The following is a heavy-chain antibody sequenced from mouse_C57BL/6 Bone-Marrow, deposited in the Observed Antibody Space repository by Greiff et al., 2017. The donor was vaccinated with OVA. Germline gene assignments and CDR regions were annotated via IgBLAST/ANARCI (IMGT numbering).Heavy chain of an antibody. J-gene: IGHJ2*01. D-gene: IGHD1-1*01. CDR1: GYAFSSSW. Sequence: QVQLKQSGPELVKPGASVKISCKASGYAFSSSWMNWVKQRPGKGLEWIGRIYPGDGDTNYNGKFKGKATLTADKSSSTAYMQLSSLTSEDSAVYFCARRGHYYGSSYVFDYWGQGTTLTVSS. CDR2: IYPGDGDT. CDR3: ARRGHYYGSSYVFDY. V-gene: IGHV1-82*01.